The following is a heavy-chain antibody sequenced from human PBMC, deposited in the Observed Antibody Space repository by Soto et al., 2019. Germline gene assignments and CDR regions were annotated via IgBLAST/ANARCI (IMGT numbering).Heavy chain of an antibody. J-gene: IGHJ4*02. D-gene: IGHD6-19*01. CDR1: GFTFSSYG. CDR3: AREGCSQRIAVALDY. Sequence: QVQLVESGGGVVQPGRSLRLSCAASGFTFSSYGMHWVRQAPGKGLEWVAVIWYDGSNKYYADSVKGRFTISRDNSKNRLYLQMNSLRAEDTAVYYCAREGCSQRIAVALDYWGQGTLVTVSS. CDR2: IWYDGSNK. V-gene: IGHV3-33*01.